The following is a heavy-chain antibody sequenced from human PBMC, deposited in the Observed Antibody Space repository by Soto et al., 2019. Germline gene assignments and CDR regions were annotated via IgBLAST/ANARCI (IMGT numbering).Heavy chain of an antibody. Sequence: HVQLQESGPGLVKPSETLSLTCTVSGGSISSYYWSWVRQPAGKGLEWIGRIYSSGSTNYNPSLKSRVTMSVDMSKNQFSLHLSSVTAADTAVYFCAREIGVAGLSWGHDYWGQGTLVTVSS. CDR2: IYSSGST. CDR1: GGSISSYY. CDR3: AREIGVAGLSWGHDY. D-gene: IGHD6-19*01. V-gene: IGHV4-4*07. J-gene: IGHJ4*02.